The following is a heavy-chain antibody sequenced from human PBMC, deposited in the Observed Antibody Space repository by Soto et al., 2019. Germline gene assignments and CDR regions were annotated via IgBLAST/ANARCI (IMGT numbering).Heavy chain of an antibody. D-gene: IGHD6-6*01. CDR2: IEQDGFEI. J-gene: IGHJ6*02. V-gene: IGHV3-7*03. Sequence: EVQLVESGGGLVQPGGSLRLSCAASGFTFSHYWMSWVRQAPGKGLEWVANIEQDGFEIYYLDSLKGRFTISRDNAKRLLYLQISNLGAEDTAVYYCARDRQLVKYNYYYGMDFCGQGTTVPVSS. CDR3: ARDRQLVKYNYYYGMDF. CDR1: GFTFSHYW.